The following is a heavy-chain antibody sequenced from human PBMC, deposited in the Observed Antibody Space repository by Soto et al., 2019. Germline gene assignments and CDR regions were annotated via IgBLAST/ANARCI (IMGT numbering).Heavy chain of an antibody. J-gene: IGHJ3*02. V-gene: IGHV4-34*01. CDR1: GGSFSGYY. D-gene: IGHD3-10*01. Sequence: TLSLTCAVYGGSFSGYYWSWIRQPPGKGLEWIGEINHSGSTNYNPSLKSRVTISVDTSKNQFSLKLTSVTAADTAMYYCTRRAGDFYGPDSFDIWGQGTMVTVSS. CDR3: TRRAGDFYGPDSFDI. CDR2: INHSGST.